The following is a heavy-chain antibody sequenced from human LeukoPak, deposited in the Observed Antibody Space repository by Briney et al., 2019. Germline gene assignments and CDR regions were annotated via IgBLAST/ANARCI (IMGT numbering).Heavy chain of an antibody. V-gene: IGHV1-18*01. D-gene: IGHD5-18*01. Sequence: ASVTVSCKASGYTFTSYGISWVRQAPGQGLEWMGWISAYNGNTNYAQKLQGRVTMTTDTSTSTAYMELRSLRSDDTAVYYCARDLLPPAYSYGVDAFDIWGQGTMVTVSS. CDR3: ARDLLPPAYSYGVDAFDI. CDR1: GYTFTSYG. CDR2: ISAYNGNT. J-gene: IGHJ3*02.